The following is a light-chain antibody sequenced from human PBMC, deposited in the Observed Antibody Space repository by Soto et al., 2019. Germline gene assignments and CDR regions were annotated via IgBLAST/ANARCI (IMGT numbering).Light chain of an antibody. V-gene: IGLV2-23*02. CDR1: SSDVGSYNL. J-gene: IGLJ1*01. CDR2: EVS. Sequence: QSVLTQPASVSGSPGQSITISCTGTSSDVGSYNLVSWYQQHPGKAPKLMIYEVSKRPSGVSNRFSGSKSGNTASLTISGLQAEDEEDYYCCSYAGSSTYVFGTGTKLTVL. CDR3: CSYAGSSTYV.